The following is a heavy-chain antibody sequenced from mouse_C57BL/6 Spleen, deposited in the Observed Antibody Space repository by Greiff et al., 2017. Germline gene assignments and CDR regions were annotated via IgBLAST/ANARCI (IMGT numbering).Heavy chain of an antibody. CDR1: GFTFSDYY. J-gene: IGHJ1*03. CDR2: INYDGSST. CDR3: ARDRLGYFHV. Sequence: EVKVEESEGGLVQPGSSMKLSCTASGFTFSDYYMAWVRQVPEKGLEWVANINYDGSSTYYLDSLKSRFIISRDNAKNILYLQMSSLKSEDTATYYCARDRLGYFHVWGTGTTVTVSS. V-gene: IGHV5-16*01.